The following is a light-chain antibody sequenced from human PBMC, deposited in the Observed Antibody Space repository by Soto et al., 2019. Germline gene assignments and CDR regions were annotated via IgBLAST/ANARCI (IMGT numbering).Light chain of an antibody. V-gene: IGKV3-20*01. CDR1: QSVSSNH. CDR2: DAS. CDR3: QQYNNWPRT. Sequence: EIVLTQSPGTLSLSPWERATLSCRASQSVSSNHLAWYQQKLGQAPRLLIYDASSRATGIPDRFSGSGSGTDFTLTISRLEPEDFAVYYCQQYNNWPRTFGQGTKVDIK. J-gene: IGKJ1*01.